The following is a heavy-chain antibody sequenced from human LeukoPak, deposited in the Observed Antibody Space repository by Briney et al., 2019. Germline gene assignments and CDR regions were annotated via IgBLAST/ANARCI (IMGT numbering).Heavy chain of an antibody. CDR3: ARGGAAPTPYYYYYYMGI. Sequence: GGSLRLSCAASGFTVSSNYMSWVRQAPGKGLEWVSVICSGGSTYYADSVKGRFTISRDNSKNTLYLQMNSLRAEDTAVYYCARGGAAPTPYYYYYYMGIWGKGTTVTVSS. CDR2: ICSGGST. D-gene: IGHD6-13*01. J-gene: IGHJ6*03. CDR1: GFTVSSNY. V-gene: IGHV3-53*01.